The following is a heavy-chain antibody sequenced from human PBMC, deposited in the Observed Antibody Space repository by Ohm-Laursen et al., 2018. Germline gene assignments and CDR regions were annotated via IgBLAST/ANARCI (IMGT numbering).Heavy chain of an antibody. Sequence: SLRLSCAASGFTVSNNYMSWVRQAPGKGLEWVSVIYSGGGTNYADSVKGRFTISRDNSKNSLYLQMNSLRAEDTAVYYCARDGTGSNAFDIWGQGTMVTVSS. CDR3: ARDGTGSNAFDI. J-gene: IGHJ3*02. CDR2: IYSGGGT. D-gene: IGHD7-27*01. V-gene: IGHV3-53*01. CDR1: GFTVSNNY.